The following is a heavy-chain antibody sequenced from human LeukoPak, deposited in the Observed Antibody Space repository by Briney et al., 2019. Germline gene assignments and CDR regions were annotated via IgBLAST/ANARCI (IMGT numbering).Heavy chain of an antibody. CDR2: IYHSGST. V-gene: IGHV4-4*02. CDR1: GASITNSNW. Sequence: SGTLSLTCVVSGASITNSNWWAWVRQSPEKGLEWIGDIYHSGSTNYNPSLKSRVTISVDTSKNQFSLKLSSVTAADTAVYYCARLTYDILTGYPHFDYWGQGTLVTVSS. J-gene: IGHJ4*02. CDR3: ARLTYDILTGYPHFDY. D-gene: IGHD3-9*01.